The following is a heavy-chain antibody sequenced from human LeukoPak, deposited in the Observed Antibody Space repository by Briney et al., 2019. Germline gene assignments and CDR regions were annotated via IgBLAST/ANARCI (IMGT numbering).Heavy chain of an antibody. Sequence: PGGSLRLSCAASGFTFSSYRMNWVRQAPGEGLECVSSISSSGIYIYYVDSVKGRFTISRDNAKNSLYLRMDSLRAEDTAVYYCARGEGYCRSTSCYNGYSQQWGQGTLVTVSS. CDR2: ISSSGIYI. D-gene: IGHD2-2*02. J-gene: IGHJ1*01. CDR1: GFTFSSYR. V-gene: IGHV3-21*01. CDR3: ARGEGYCRSTSCYNGYSQQ.